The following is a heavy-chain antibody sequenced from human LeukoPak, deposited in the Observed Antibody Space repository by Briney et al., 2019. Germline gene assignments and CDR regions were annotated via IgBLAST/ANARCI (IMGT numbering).Heavy chain of an antibody. CDR1: GVSISSYY. J-gene: IGHJ5*02. CDR2: IYYSGST. V-gene: IGHV4-59*12. Sequence: SETLSLTCTVSGVSISSYYWSWIRQPPGKGLEWIGYIYYSGSTNYNPSLKSRVTISVDTSKNQFSLKLSSVTAADTAVYYCARLCSIRWCLHDWFDPWGQGTLVTVSS. D-gene: IGHD2-21*01. CDR3: ARLCSIRWCLHDWFDP.